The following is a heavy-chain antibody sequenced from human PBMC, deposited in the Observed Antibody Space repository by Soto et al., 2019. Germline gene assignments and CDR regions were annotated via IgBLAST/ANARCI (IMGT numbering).Heavy chain of an antibody. J-gene: IGHJ6*02. CDR3: ASNNVLRFLERPRAGYYYGMDV. V-gene: IGHV1-69*13. D-gene: IGHD3-3*01. Sequence: ASVKVYCKASGGTFSSYAISWVRQAPGQGLEWMGGIIPIFGTANYAQKFQGRVTITADESTSTDYMELSSLRSEDTAVYYCASNNVLRFLERPRAGYYYGMDVWGQGTTVTVSS. CDR1: GGTFSSYA. CDR2: IIPIFGTA.